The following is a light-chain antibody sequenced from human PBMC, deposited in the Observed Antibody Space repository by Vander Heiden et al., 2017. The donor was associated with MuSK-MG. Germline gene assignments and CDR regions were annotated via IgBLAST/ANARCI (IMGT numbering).Light chain of an antibody. J-gene: IGLJ2*01. Sequence: SSALTQDPAVSVALGQTVRITCQGDSLRSYYASWYQQKPGQAPVLVIYGKNNRPAGIPDRFSGSSSGNTASVTITGAQAEDEADYCCNSRDSSGNHVVFGGGTKLTVL. V-gene: IGLV3-19*01. CDR1: SLRSYY. CDR2: GKN. CDR3: NSRDSSGNHVV.